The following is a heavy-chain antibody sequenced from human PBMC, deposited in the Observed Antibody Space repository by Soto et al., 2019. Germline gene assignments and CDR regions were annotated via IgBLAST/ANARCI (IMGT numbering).Heavy chain of an antibody. Sequence: SETLPLTCAVYGGSFSGYYWSWIRQPPGKGLEWIGEINHSGSTNYNPSLKSRVTISVDTSKNQFSLKLSSVTAADTAEYYCARFEKMSYDCSGGSCYYFDYWGQGTLVTVSS. V-gene: IGHV4-34*01. CDR2: INHSGST. J-gene: IGHJ4*02. CDR3: ARFEKMSYDCSGGSCYYFDY. CDR1: GGSFSGYY. D-gene: IGHD2-15*01.